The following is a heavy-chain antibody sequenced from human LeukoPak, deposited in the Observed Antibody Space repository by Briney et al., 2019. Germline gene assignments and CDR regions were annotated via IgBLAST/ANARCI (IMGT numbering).Heavy chain of an antibody. J-gene: IGHJ4*02. V-gene: IGHV4-39*07. CDR3: ARVYSGSSFFDY. CDR2: IYYSGST. D-gene: IGHD1-26*01. CDR1: GGSISSSSYY. Sequence: SETLSLTCTVSGGSISSSSYYWGWIRQPPGKGLEWIGSIYYSGSTYYNPSLKSRVTISVDTSKNQFSLKLSSVTAADTAVYYCARVYSGSSFFDYWGQGTLVTVSS.